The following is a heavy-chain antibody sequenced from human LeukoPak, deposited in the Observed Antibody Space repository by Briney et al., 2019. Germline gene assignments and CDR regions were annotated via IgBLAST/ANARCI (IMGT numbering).Heavy chain of an antibody. CDR3: AKNPTYGSSFVDY. V-gene: IGHV3-23*01. CDR2: ISGSGGST. J-gene: IGHJ4*02. Sequence: GGSLRLSCAASGFTFSSYSMNWVRQAPGKGLEWVSAISGSGGSTYYADSVKGRFTISRDNSKNTLYLQMNSLRAEDTAVYYCAKNPTYGSSFVDYWGQGTLVTVSS. D-gene: IGHD6-13*01. CDR1: GFTFSSYS.